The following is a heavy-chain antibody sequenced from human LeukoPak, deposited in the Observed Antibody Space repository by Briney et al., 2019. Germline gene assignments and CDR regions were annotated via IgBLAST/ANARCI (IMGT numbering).Heavy chain of an antibody. CDR3: ARDSGHSATYFNY. V-gene: IGHV3-30*04. CDR2: ISYDAGKT. J-gene: IGHJ4*02. Sequence: PGRSLRLSCAASGFTFRNFAMHWVRQAPGKGLEWVAGISYDAGKTYYADSVRGRFTISRDTSKNTLYLQMNGLRAEDTAVYYCARDSGHSATYFNYWGQGTLVTVSS. CDR1: GFTFRNFA. D-gene: IGHD3-22*01.